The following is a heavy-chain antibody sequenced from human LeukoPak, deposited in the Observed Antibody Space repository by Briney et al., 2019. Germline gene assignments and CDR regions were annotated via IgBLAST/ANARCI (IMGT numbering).Heavy chain of an antibody. J-gene: IGHJ6*04. CDR1: SGSFSDYY. Sequence: SETLSLTCAVYSGSFSDYYWSWIRQPPGKGLEWIGELSLSGSTNYNPSLKSRVTISADTSKNQLSLKVNSVIAADTAVYYCTRGPPSRGFTYGPPRDGIDVWAKGTTVIVSS. D-gene: IGHD5-18*01. CDR2: LSLSGST. V-gene: IGHV4-34*01. CDR3: TRGPPSRGFTYGPPRDGIDV.